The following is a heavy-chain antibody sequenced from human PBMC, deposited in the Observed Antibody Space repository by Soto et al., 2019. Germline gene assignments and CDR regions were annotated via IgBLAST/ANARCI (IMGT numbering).Heavy chain of an antibody. Sequence: GASVKVSCKASGYSFTTYGVHWVRQAPGQGLEWMGYISAYNDHTKFAQKFQDRLTLTTEPSTNTAYMELRSLRSDDSAVFFCARASLNTYYFDPPDWWGQEPLVTVPS. D-gene: IGHD3-22*01. CDR2: ISAYNDHT. CDR1: GYSFTTYG. V-gene: IGHV1-18*01. CDR3: ARASLNTYYFDPPDW. J-gene: IGHJ4*02.